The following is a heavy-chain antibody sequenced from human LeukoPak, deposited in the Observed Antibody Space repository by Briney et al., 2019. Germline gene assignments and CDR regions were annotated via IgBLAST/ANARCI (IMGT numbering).Heavy chain of an antibody. D-gene: IGHD3-3*01. CDR1: GYTFTSYG. Sequence: ASVKVSCKASGYTFTSYGISWVRQAPGQGLEWMGWISAYNGNTNYAQKLQGRVTMTTDTSTSTAYMELRSLRSEDTAVYYCARPKTYYDFWSGYYGYYYYYGMDVWGQGTTVTVSS. J-gene: IGHJ6*02. CDR2: ISAYNGNT. CDR3: ARPKTYYDFWSGYYGYYYYYGMDV. V-gene: IGHV1-18*01.